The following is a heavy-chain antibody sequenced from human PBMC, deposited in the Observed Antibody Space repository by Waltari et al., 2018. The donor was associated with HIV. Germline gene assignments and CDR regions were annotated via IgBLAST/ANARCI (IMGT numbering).Heavy chain of an antibody. J-gene: IGHJ4*02. Sequence: QLQLQESGPGLVKPSETLSLTCTVSGGSISSSSYYWGWIRQPPGKGLEWIGSIYYSVRTHYNPSLKSRVTISVHTSNNQFSLKLSSVTAADTAVYYCASHRDTRASTEITMVRGVIIDAFDYWGQGTLVTVSS. D-gene: IGHD3-10*01. CDR2: IYYSVRT. CDR1: GGSISSSSYY. V-gene: IGHV4-39*07. CDR3: ASHRDTRASTEITMVRGVIIDAFDY.